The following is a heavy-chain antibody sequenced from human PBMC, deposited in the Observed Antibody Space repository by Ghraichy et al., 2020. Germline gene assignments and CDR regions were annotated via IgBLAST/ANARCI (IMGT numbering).Heavy chain of an antibody. CDR1: GFTFSDYY. V-gene: IGHV3-11*06. D-gene: IGHD2-2*01. CDR3: ARDRSDRYCSSTSCLNWFDP. Sequence: GGSLRLSCAASGFTFSDYYMSWIRQAPGKGLEWVSYISSSSSYTNYADSVKGRFTISRDNAKNSLYLQMNSLRAEDTAVYYCARDRSDRYCSSTSCLNWFDPWGQGTLVTVSS. CDR2: ISSSSSYT. J-gene: IGHJ5*02.